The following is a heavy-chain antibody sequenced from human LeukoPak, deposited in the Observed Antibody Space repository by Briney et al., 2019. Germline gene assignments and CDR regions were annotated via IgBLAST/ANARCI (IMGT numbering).Heavy chain of an antibody. D-gene: IGHD5-24*01. J-gene: IGHJ4*02. CDR2: IYPDDSDI. V-gene: IGHV5-51*01. Sequence: GESLKISCKGSGYSFTNYWIGWVRQMPGKGLEWMGSIYPDDSDIRQSPSFQGQVTMSADKSISTAYLQWSSLEASDTATYYCARLAKAREDGYNFGFDSWGQGTLVTVSS. CDR1: GYSFTNYW. CDR3: ARLAKAREDGYNFGFDS.